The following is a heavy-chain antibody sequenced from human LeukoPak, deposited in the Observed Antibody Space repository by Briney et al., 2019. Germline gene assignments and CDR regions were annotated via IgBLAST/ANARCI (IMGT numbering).Heavy chain of an antibody. CDR2: IRYDGSNK. CDR3: AKDATAARSVPSFHWFDP. V-gene: IGHV3-30*02. CDR1: GFTFSSYG. Sequence: GGSLRLSCAASGFTFSSYGMHWVRQAPGKGLEWVAFIRYDGSNKYYADSVKGRFAISRDNSKNTPYLQMNSLRAEDTAVYYCAKDATAARSVPSFHWFDPWGQGTLVTVSS. J-gene: IGHJ5*02. D-gene: IGHD3-3*01.